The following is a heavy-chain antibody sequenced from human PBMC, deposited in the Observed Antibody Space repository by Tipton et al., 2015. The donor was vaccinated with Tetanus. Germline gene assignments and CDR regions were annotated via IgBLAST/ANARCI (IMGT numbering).Heavy chain of an antibody. CDR2: ITYSRAT. CDR1: GGSLSSSH. CDR3: AREVPAAGHFDS. D-gene: IGHD2-2*01. V-gene: IGHV4-59*01. J-gene: IGHJ4*02. Sequence: TLSLTCTVSGGSLSSSHWAWIRQPPGKGLEWLGKITYSRATNYNSSLKSRVTISLDASTSQFSLKLTSATAADTAVYYCAREVPAAGHFDSWGQGTLVTVSS.